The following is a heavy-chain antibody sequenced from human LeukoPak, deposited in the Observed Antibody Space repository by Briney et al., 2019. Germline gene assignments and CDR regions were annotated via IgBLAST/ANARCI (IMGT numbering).Heavy chain of an antibody. J-gene: IGHJ1*01. D-gene: IGHD3-22*01. CDR3: ARAPGYYYDSSGYFWHFQH. Sequence: ASVKVSCKASGGTFSSYAISWVRQAPGRGLEWMGGIIPIFGTANYAQKFQGRVTITADESTSTAYMELSSLRSEDTAVYYCARAPGYYYDSSGYFWHFQHWGQGTLVTVSS. CDR2: IIPIFGTA. CDR1: GGTFSSYA. V-gene: IGHV1-69*13.